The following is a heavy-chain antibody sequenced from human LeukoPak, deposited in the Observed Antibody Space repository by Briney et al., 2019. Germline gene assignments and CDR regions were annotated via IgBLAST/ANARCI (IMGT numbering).Heavy chain of an antibody. D-gene: IGHD6-19*01. CDR1: GGSISSSRYY. CDR3: ARASGWNGDYFDY. CDR2: IYYSGTT. J-gene: IGHJ4*02. Sequence: SETLSLTCTVSGGSISSSRYYWGWIRQPPGKGLEWIGSIYYSGTTYYNPSLQSRVTISVDTSKNQFSLKVSSVTAADTAVYYCARASGWNGDYFDYWGQGTLVTVSS. V-gene: IGHV4-39*01.